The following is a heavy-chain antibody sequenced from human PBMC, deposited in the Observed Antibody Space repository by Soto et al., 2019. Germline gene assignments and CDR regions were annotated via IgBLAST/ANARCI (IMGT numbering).Heavy chain of an antibody. CDR3: VRERGLSSFYGMDV. Sequence: EVQLVESGGGLVKPGGSLRLSCEASGFTLTTYTMNWVRQASGKGLEWVSSITSSSGHIFYGDSVKGRFTISRDNARNSLYLQMNSLRAEDTAVYYCVRERGLSSFYGMDVWGQGTTVTVSS. D-gene: IGHD3-10*01. CDR1: GFTLTTYT. V-gene: IGHV3-21*02. CDR2: ITSSSGHI. J-gene: IGHJ6*02.